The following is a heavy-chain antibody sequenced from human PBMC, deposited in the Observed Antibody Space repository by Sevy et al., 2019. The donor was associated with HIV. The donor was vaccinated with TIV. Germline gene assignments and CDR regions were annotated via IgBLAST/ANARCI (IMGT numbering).Heavy chain of an antibody. Sequence: GGSLRLSCADSGVTFSSYAMSWVRQAPGKGLEWVSTISGHGGSTYYPGAVKGRFTISSDNSKKRMYLQMNRLRAEDTAVYYCAKDSGTSAQIVVALRYWGQGTQVTVSS. CDR2: ISGHGGST. D-gene: IGHD3-22*01. J-gene: IGHJ4*02. CDR1: GVTFSSYA. V-gene: IGHV3-23*01. CDR3: AKDSGTSAQIVVALRY.